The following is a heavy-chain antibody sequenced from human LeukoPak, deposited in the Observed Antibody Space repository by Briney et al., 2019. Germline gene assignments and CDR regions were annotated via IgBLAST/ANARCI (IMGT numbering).Heavy chain of an antibody. CDR2: MNPNSGNT. J-gene: IGHJ6*02. V-gene: IGHV1-8*01. Sequence: ASVKVSCKASGYTFTSYDINWVRQATGQGLEWMGWMNPNSGNTGYAQKFQGRVTMTRNTSISTAYMKLSSLRSEDTAVYYCAREVSSTRKYYYYGMDVWGQGTTVTVSS. CDR3: AREVSSTRKYYYYGMDV. D-gene: IGHD2-2*01. CDR1: GYTFTSYD.